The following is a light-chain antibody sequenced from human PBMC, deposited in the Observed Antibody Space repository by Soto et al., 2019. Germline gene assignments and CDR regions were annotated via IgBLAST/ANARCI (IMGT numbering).Light chain of an antibody. CDR1: QGISSY. CDR3: QHYNSYSEA. Sequence: DIQLTQSPSFLSASVGDRVTITCRASQGISSYLAWYQQKPGKAPKLLIYAASTLQSGGPSRFSGSGSGTEFTLTISSLQTEDFATYYCQHYNSYSEAFGQVTKVDIK. V-gene: IGKV1-9*01. J-gene: IGKJ1*01. CDR2: AAS.